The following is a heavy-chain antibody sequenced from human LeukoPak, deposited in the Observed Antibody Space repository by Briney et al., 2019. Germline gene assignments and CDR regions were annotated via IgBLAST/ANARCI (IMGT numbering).Heavy chain of an antibody. CDR3: VRESERQTASDYFYYMGV. CDR1: GFTFSSYA. Sequence: GRSLRLSCAASGFTFSSYAMHWVRQAPGKGLEWVAVISYDGSNKYYADSVNGRFTISRDDSKNTLFLQMNSLRTEDAAVYYCVRESERQTASDYFYYMGVWGKGTTVTVSS. D-gene: IGHD6-25*01. J-gene: IGHJ6*03. V-gene: IGHV3-30*14. CDR2: ISYDGSNK.